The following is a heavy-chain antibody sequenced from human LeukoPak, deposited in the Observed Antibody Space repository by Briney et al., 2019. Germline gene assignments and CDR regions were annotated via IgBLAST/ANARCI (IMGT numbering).Heavy chain of an antibody. J-gene: IGHJ4*02. Sequence: PGRSLRLSCTASGFSFSSYGMHWVRQAPGKGLEWVAVISYHGSNIYYADSVKGRFTISRDNSKNTLYLQMNSLRAEDTAVYYCAKDYMDWRCCDYWGQGTLVTVSS. CDR2: ISYHGSNI. V-gene: IGHV3-30*18. CDR1: GFSFSSYG. CDR3: AKDYMDWRCCDY. D-gene: IGHD3-3*01.